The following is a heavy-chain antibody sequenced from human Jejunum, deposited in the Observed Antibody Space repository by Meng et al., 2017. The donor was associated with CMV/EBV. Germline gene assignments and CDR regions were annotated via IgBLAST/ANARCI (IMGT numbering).Heavy chain of an antibody. CDR3: ARGVHGRICPGTTCYPVDY. Sequence: YFWGWIRHPPGKGLEWIGNLYYGANTYYNPSLRSRVSISVDKSRNQFALKVESVTAADTAVYYCARGVHGRICPGTTCYPVDYWGQGTLVTVSS. CDR2: LYYGANT. V-gene: IGHV4-39*06. D-gene: IGHD2-2*01. J-gene: IGHJ4*02. CDR1: YF.